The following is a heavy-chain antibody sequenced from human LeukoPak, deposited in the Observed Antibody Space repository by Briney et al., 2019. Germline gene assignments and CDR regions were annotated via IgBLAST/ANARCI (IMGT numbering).Heavy chain of an antibody. CDR2: ISAYNGNT. D-gene: IGHD1-26*01. CDR3: AREQNSGSYRPYYYYYMDV. CDR1: GYTFTSYG. J-gene: IGHJ6*03. V-gene: IGHV1-18*01. Sequence: GASVKVSCKASGYTFTSYGISWVRQAPGQGLEWMGWISAYNGNTNYAQKLQGRVTMTTDTSTSTAYMELRSLRSDDTAVYYCAREQNSGSYRPYYYYYMDVWGKGTTVTVSS.